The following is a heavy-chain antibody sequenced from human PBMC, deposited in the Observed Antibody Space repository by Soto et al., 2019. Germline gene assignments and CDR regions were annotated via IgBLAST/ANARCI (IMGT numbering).Heavy chain of an antibody. CDR3: ARGVVVVAATGAIDY. D-gene: IGHD2-15*01. Sequence: SVKVSCKASGYTFTSYAMHWVRQAPGQRLEWLGWINAGNGNTKYSQKFQGRVTITRDTSASTAYMELSSLRSEDTAVYYCARGVVVVAATGAIDYWGQGTLVTVSS. CDR1: GYTFTSYA. J-gene: IGHJ4*02. CDR2: INAGNGNT. V-gene: IGHV1-3*01.